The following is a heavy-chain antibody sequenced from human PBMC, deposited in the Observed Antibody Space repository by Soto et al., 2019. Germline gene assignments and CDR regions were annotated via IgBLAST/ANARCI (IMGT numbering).Heavy chain of an antibody. Sequence: ASVKVSCKASGDTFSSYSISWVRQAPGQGLEWMGGIIPIFGTANYAQKFQGRVTITADESTSTAYMELSSLGSEDTAVYYCARETGGDCSGGSCLFDYWGQGTLVTVSS. CDR3: ARETGGDCSGGSCLFDY. CDR2: IIPIFGTA. CDR1: GDTFSSYS. D-gene: IGHD2-15*01. J-gene: IGHJ4*02. V-gene: IGHV1-69*13.